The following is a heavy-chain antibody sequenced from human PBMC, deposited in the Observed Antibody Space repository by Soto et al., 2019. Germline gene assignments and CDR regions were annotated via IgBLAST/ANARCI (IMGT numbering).Heavy chain of an antibody. CDR3: ARVVPNVYDLDPQIEY. CDR2: MNPNSGNT. J-gene: IGHJ4*02. V-gene: IGHV1-8*01. CDR1: GYTFTSYD. D-gene: IGHD1-1*01. Sequence: GASVKVSCKASGYTFTSYDINWVRQATGQGLEWMGWMNPNSGNTGYAQKFQGRVTMTRNTSISTAYMELSSLRSEDTAVYYCARVVPNVYDLDPQIEYWGQGTLVTVSS.